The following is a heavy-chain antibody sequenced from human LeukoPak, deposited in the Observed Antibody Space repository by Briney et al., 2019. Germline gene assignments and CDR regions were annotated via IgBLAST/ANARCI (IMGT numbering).Heavy chain of an antibody. D-gene: IGHD3-3*01. Sequence: PGGSLRLSCAASGFTFSSYAMHWVRQAPGKGLEWVSYISSSGSTIYYADSVKGRFTISRDNAKNSLYLQMNSLKTEDTAVYYCTTDWAYYDFWSPPGDDAFDIWGQGTMVTVSS. V-gene: IGHV3-48*04. CDR2: ISSSGSTI. CDR1: GFTFSSYA. CDR3: TTDWAYYDFWSPPGDDAFDI. J-gene: IGHJ3*02.